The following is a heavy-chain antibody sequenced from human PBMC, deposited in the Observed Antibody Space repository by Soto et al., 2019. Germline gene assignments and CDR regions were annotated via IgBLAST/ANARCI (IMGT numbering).Heavy chain of an antibody. J-gene: IGHJ5*02. V-gene: IGHV1-69*08. CDR2: IVPTLRLT. Sequence: QVQLVQSGAEVKKPGSSLKVSCETSGGTSTIYTITWVRQAPGQGLQWMGRIVPTLRLTNYAQDFQGRLTLTADTSTSTAHMELSSLTSEDPAVYYCATEKYGAGRVGVDTWGQGTLVTVSS. D-gene: IGHD1-26*01. CDR1: GGTSTIYT. CDR3: ATEKYGAGRVGVDT.